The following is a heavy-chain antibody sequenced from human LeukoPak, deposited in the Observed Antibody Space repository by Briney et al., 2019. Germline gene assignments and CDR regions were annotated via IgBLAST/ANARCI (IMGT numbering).Heavy chain of an antibody. Sequence: ASVRVSCKASGYTFTGYYMHWVRQAPGQGLEWMGRINSNSGGTNYAQKFQGRVTMPRDTSISTAYMELSSLRSDDTAVYYCARGPYYDFYMDVWGKGTTVTVSS. J-gene: IGHJ6*03. D-gene: IGHD3-3*01. CDR1: GYTFTGYY. CDR3: ARGPYYDFYMDV. CDR2: INSNSGGT. V-gene: IGHV1-2*06.